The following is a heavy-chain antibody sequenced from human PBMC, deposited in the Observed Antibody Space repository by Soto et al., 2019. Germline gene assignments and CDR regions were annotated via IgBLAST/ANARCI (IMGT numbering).Heavy chain of an antibody. Sequence: QVQLVQSGAEVKKPGASVKVACKASGYTFTSYGITWVRQAPGQGLEWMGWISAYNGNTKYVQKFQGRVTMTTDTSTSTAYMELRSLRSDDTAVYYCARDAAAGLNDYWGQGTLVTVSS. J-gene: IGHJ4*02. D-gene: IGHD6-13*01. CDR1: GYTFTSYG. CDR3: ARDAAAGLNDY. CDR2: ISAYNGNT. V-gene: IGHV1-18*01.